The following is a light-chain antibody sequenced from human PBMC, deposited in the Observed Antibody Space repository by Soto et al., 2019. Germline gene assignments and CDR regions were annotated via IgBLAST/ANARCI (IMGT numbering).Light chain of an antibody. CDR2: GAS. CDR1: QSVSSN. CDR3: QKYNIWRPWT. J-gene: IGKJ1*01. V-gene: IGKV3-15*01. Sequence: EIVMTQSPATLSVSPGERATLSCRASQSVSSNLAWYQQKPGQAPRLLIYGASTRATSIPAEFSGSGSGTEFTLTVSSLQAEDVAVYYRQKYNIWRPWTFGQGTKVEIK.